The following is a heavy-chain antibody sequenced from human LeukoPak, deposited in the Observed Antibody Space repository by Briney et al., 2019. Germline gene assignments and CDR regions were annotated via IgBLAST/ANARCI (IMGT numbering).Heavy chain of an antibody. CDR1: GGSISSSSYY. D-gene: IGHD3-10*01. CDR3: ARDNGGPVDY. CDR2: IYYSGST. J-gene: IGHJ4*02. V-gene: IGHV4-39*02. Sequence: SETLSLTCTVSGGSISSSSYYWGWIRQPPGKGLEWIGSIYYSGSTYYNPSLKSRVTISVDTSKNQFSLKPSSVTAADTAVYYCARDNGGPVDYWGQGTLVTVSS.